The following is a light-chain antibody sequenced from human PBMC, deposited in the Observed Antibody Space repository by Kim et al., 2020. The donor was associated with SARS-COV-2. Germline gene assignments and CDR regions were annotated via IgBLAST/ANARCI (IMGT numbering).Light chain of an antibody. CDR2: KAS. V-gene: IGKV1-5*03. Sequence: DIQMTQSPSILSASVGDRVTITCRASQSISTWLAWYQQRPGTAPKLLIYKASTLESGVPSRFSGSGSGTEFTLTISSLQPDDFATYYCQQFNTYSGTFGQGTKLEI. J-gene: IGKJ2*01. CDR3: QQFNTYSGT. CDR1: QSISTW.